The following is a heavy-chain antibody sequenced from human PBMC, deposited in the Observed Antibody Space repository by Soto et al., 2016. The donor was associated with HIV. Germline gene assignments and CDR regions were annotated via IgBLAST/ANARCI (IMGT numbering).Heavy chain of an antibody. J-gene: IGHJ6*02. CDR2: IYYSGST. Sequence: VQLQESGPGLVKPSQTLSLTCTVSGGSISSSGYYWSWIRQHPGKGLEWIGYIYYSGSTYYNPSLKSRVTISVDTSKNQFSLKLSSVTAADTAVYYCARDQKAVAGVGYYYYGMDVWGQGTTVTVSS. D-gene: IGHD6-19*01. V-gene: IGHV4-31*03. CDR1: GGSISSSGYY. CDR3: ARDQKAVAGVGYYYYGMDV.